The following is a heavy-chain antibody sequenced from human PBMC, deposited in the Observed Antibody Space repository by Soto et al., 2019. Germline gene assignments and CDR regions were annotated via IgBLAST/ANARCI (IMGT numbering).Heavy chain of an antibody. CDR1: GYTFTSYG. D-gene: IGHD3-3*01. V-gene: IGHV1-18*01. Sequence: ASVKVSCKASGYTFTSYGISWVRQAPGQGLEWMGWISAYNGNTNYAQKLQGRVTMTTDTSTSTAYMELRGLRSDDTAVYYCARSQLPGWGDFWSGYYDFDYWGQGTLVTVSS. CDR2: ISAYNGNT. CDR3: ARSQLPGWGDFWSGYYDFDY. J-gene: IGHJ4*02.